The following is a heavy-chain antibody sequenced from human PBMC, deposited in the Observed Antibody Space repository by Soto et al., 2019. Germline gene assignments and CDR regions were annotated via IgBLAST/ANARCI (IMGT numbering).Heavy chain of an antibody. V-gene: IGHV3-48*03. CDR3: ARGAGTGKVTARILKLYYYYGMDV. CDR1: GFTFSSYE. CDR2: ISSSGSTI. J-gene: IGHJ6*02. Sequence: SLGLSCAASGFTFSSYEMNGVRQAPGKGLEWVSYISSSGSTIYYADSVKGRFTISRDNAKNSLYLQMNSLRAEDTAVYYCARGAGTGKVTARILKLYYYYGMDVWGQGTTVTVSS. D-gene: IGHD1-7*01.